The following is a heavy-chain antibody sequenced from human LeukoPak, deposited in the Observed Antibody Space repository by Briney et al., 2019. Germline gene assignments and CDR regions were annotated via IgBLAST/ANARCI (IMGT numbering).Heavy chain of an antibody. D-gene: IGHD3-22*01. V-gene: IGHV3-48*03. CDR1: GFTFSSYE. Sequence: GGSLRLSCAASGFTFSSYEMNWFRQAPGKGLEWVSYISSSGSTIYYADSVKGRFTLSRDNAKNSLYLQMNSLRAEDTAVYYCARGDYYDSSGWAFDIWGQGTMVTVSS. CDR3: ARGDYYDSSGWAFDI. J-gene: IGHJ3*02. CDR2: ISSSGSTI.